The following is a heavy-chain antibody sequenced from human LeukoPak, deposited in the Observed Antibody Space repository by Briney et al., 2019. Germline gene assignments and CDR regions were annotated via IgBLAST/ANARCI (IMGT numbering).Heavy chain of an antibody. CDR1: GFTFSSYS. Sequence: KPGGSLGLSCAASGFTFSSYSMNWVRQAPGKGLEWVSSISSSSSSYIYYADSVKGRFTISRDNAKNSLYLQMNSLRAEDTAVYYCARSKDTFGGVIVIQTFDYWGQGTLVTVSS. CDR3: ARSKDTFGGVIVIQTFDY. CDR2: ISSSSSSYI. V-gene: IGHV3-21*01. D-gene: IGHD3-16*02. J-gene: IGHJ4*02.